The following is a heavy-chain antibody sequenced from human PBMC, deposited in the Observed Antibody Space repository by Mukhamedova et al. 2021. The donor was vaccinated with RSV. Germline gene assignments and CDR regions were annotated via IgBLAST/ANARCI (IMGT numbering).Heavy chain of an antibody. D-gene: IGHD3-3*01. CDR2: ISYDGTSK. V-gene: IGHV3-30*18. CDR3: AKDVGTDVWSSYATDYFDY. J-gene: IGHJ4*01. CDR1: YG. Sequence: YGMHWVRQAPGKGLEWVALISYDGTSKYYGDSVRGRFTISRDNSKETLFLQMNSLRREDTAVYYCAKDVGTDVWSSYATDYFDYW.